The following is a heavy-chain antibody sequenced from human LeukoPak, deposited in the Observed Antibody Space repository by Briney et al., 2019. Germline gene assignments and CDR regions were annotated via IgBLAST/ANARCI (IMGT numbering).Heavy chain of an antibody. CDR2: IKQDGGEK. J-gene: IGHJ6*02. CDR1: GFTFSSYW. D-gene: IGHD6-19*01. CDR3: ARELAVAGTVYYYYYGMDV. Sequence: GVSLRLSCAASGFTFSSYWMSWVRQAPGKGLEWVANIKQDGGEKYYVDSVKGRFTISRDNAKNSLYLQMNSLRAEDTAVYYCARELAVAGTVYYYYYGMDVWGQGTTVTVSS. V-gene: IGHV3-7*01.